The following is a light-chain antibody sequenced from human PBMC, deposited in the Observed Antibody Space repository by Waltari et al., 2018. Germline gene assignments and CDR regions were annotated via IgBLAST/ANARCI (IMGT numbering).Light chain of an antibody. CDR2: TAS. V-gene: IGKV1-9*01. Sequence: DIQLTQSPSFLSASVGDRVTITCRASQGISSYLAWYQQKPGKAPKLLIYTASTLQSGVPSRFSGSGSGTEFTLTISSLQPEDFATYYCQHLNSYPVTFGQGTK. CDR3: QHLNSYPVT. J-gene: IGKJ2*01. CDR1: QGISSY.